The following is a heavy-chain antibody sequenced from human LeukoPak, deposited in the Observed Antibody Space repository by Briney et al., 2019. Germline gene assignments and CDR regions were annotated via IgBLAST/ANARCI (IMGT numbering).Heavy chain of an antibody. D-gene: IGHD3-9*01. CDR2: ISSSGSTI. Sequence: GGSLRHSCAASGFTFSSYEMNWVRQAPGKGLEWVSYISSSGSTIYYADSVKGRFTISRDNAKNSLYLQMNSLRAEDTAVYHCARVEILTGYSPDYWGQGTLVTVSS. J-gene: IGHJ4*02. CDR1: GFTFSSYE. V-gene: IGHV3-48*03. CDR3: ARVEILTGYSPDY.